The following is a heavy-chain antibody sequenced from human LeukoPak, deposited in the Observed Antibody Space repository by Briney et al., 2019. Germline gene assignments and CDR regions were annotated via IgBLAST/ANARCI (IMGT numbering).Heavy chain of an antibody. CDR2: ISSSSSTI. V-gene: IGHV3-48*02. CDR3: AREEIEAAGSYGMDV. Sequence: GGSLRLSCAASGFTFSSYSMNWVRQAPGKGLEWVSYISSSSSTIYYADSVKGRFTISRDNAKNSLYLQMNSLRDEDTAVYYCAREEIEAAGSYGMDVWGRGTTVTVSS. D-gene: IGHD6-13*01. J-gene: IGHJ6*02. CDR1: GFTFSSYS.